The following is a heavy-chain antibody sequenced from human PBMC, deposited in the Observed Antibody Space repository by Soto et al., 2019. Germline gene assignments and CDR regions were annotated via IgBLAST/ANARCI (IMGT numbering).Heavy chain of an antibody. D-gene: IGHD3-3*01. J-gene: IGHJ6*02. CDR2: INPNSGGT. V-gene: IGHV1-2*02. CDR1: GYTFTGYY. CDR3: ARVRTIFGVAHIYYYGMDV. Sequence: GASVKVSCKASGYTFTGYYMHWVRQAPGQGLEWIGWINPNSGGTNYAQKFQGRVTMTRDTSISTAYMELSRLRSDDTAVYYCARVRTIFGVAHIYYYGMDVWGQGTTVTVSS.